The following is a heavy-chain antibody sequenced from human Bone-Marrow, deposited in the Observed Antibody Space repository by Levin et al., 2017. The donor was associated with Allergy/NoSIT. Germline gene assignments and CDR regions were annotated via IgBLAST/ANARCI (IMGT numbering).Heavy chain of an antibody. CDR3: ARGTSSNGNDY. J-gene: IGHJ4*02. Sequence: GGSLRLSCAASGFTFSSHRMHWVRQAPGKGLEWLSMIYYDGSDKFYSDSVKGRFTISRDNSQNTLFLQMTSLTAEDTAIYYCARGTSSNGNDYWGRGTLVTVSS. CDR2: IYYDGSDK. CDR1: GFTFSSHR. D-gene: IGHD6-13*01. V-gene: IGHV3-33*01.